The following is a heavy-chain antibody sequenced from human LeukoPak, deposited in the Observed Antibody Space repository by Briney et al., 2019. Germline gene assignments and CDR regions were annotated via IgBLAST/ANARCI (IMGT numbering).Heavy chain of an antibody. Sequence: PSETLSLTCTVSGGSISSSSYYWGWIRQPPGKGLEWIGSIYYSGSTYYNPSLKSRVTISVDTSKNQFSLKLSSVTAADAAVYYCARQSSGGSCYECDWFDPWGQGTLVTVSS. J-gene: IGHJ5*02. V-gene: IGHV4-39*01. CDR3: ARQSSGGSCYECDWFDP. CDR1: GGSISSSSYY. D-gene: IGHD2-15*01. CDR2: IYYSGST.